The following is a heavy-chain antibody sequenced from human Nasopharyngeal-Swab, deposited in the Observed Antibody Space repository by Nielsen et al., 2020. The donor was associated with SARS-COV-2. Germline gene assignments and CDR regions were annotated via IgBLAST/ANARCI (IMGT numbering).Heavy chain of an antibody. D-gene: IGHD3-9*01. V-gene: IGHV1-58*01. CDR1: GFTFTSSA. J-gene: IGHJ6*03. CDR2: IVVGSGNT. Sequence: SVKVSCKASGFTFTSSAVQWVRQARGQRLEWIGWIVVGSGNTNYAQKFQERVTITRDMSTSTAYMELSSLRSEDTAEYYCARALWVGYDILTGYYGRAYYYYYMDVWGKGTTVTVSS. CDR3: ARALWVGYDILTGYYGRAYYYYYMDV.